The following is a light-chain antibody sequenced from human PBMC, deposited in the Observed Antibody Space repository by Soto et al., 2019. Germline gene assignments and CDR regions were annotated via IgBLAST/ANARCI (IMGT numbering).Light chain of an antibody. J-gene: IGKJ1*01. V-gene: IGKV3D-15*01. CDR1: QSVSDN. Sequence: EIVSTHSPATLSFSPVERVTLSCRASQSVSDNLAWYQQKPGQAPRLLIYGDSTRATGIPARFSGSGSGTEFTLTISSLQSEDVAVYYCQQYHKWPPSTFGQGTKVDIK. CDR3: QQYHKWPPST. CDR2: GDS.